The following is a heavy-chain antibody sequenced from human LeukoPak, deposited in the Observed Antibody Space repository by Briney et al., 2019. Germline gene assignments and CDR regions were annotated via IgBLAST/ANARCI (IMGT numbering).Heavy chain of an antibody. D-gene: IGHD5-18*01. CDR2: IYYSGST. Sequence: SETLSLTCTVSGGSISSYYWSWIRQPPGKGLEWIGYIYYSGSTNYNPSLKSRVTISADTSKNQFSLKLSSVTAADTAVYYCARDSRPDSYGYDYYYYGMDVWGQGTTVTVSS. CDR1: GGSISSYY. J-gene: IGHJ6*02. V-gene: IGHV4-59*01. CDR3: ARDSRPDSYGYDYYYYGMDV.